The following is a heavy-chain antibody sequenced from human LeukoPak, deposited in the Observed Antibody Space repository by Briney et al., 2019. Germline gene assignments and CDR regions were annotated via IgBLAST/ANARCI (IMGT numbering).Heavy chain of an antibody. Sequence: ASVKVSCKASGGTFSSYAISWVRQAPGQGLEWMGRIIPILGIANYAQKFQGRVTITADKSTSTAYMELSSLRSEDTVVYYCARVLLTGSYSWFDPWGQGTLVTVSS. CDR1: GGTFSSYA. D-gene: IGHD3-9*01. CDR3: ARVLLTGSYSWFDP. V-gene: IGHV1-69*04. CDR2: IIPILGIA. J-gene: IGHJ5*02.